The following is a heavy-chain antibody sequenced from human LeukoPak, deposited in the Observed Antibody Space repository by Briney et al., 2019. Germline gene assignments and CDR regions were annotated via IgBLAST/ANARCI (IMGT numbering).Heavy chain of an antibody. V-gene: IGHV3-23*01. D-gene: IGHD1-26*01. CDR3: AKDFRYSWFDP. CDR1: GFTFSSYA. CDR2: ISGSGGST. J-gene: IGHJ5*02. Sequence: GGSLRLSCATSGFTFSSYAMSWVRQAPGKGLEWVSAISGSGGSTYYADSVKGRFTISRDNSKNTLYLQMSSLRAEDTAVYYCAKDFRYSWFDPWGQGTLVTVSS.